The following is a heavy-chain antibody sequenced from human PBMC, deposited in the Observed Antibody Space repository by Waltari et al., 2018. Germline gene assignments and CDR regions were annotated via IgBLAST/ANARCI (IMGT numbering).Heavy chain of an antibody. V-gene: IGHV5-51*01. CDR1: GRSISSYY. D-gene: IGHD3-22*01. CDR3: ARWGRMDSSALDY. Sequence: VQLQESGPGLVTPSETLSLTCTVPGRSISSYYWSWVRQMPGKGLEWMGIIYPGDSDTRDSPSFQGQVTISADKSISTAYLQWSSLKASDTAMYYRARWGRMDSSALDYWGQGTLVTVSS. CDR2: IYPGDSDT. J-gene: IGHJ4*02.